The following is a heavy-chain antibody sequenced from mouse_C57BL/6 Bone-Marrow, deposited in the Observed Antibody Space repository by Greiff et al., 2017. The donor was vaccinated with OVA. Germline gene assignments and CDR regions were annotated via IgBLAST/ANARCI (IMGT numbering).Heavy chain of an antibody. CDR2: IDPSDSET. J-gene: IGHJ2*01. Sequence: QVQLQQSGAELMKPGASVKLSCKATGYTFTGYWMHWVKQRPIQGLEWIGNIDPSDSETHYNQKFKDKATLTVDKSSSTAYMQLSSLTSEDSAVYFCAREVFSSYWGQGTTLTVSS. D-gene: IGHD6-2*01. V-gene: IGHV1-52*01. CDR1: GYTFTGYW. CDR3: AREVFSSY.